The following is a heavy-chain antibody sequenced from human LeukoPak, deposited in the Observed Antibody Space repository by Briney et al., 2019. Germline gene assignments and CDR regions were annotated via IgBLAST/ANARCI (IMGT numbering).Heavy chain of an antibody. CDR2: IYYSGST. CDR3: ASAAGTGLPNFDY. CDR1: GGSISSYY. J-gene: IGHJ4*02. Sequence: SETLSLTCTVSGGSISSYYWSWIRQPPGKGLEWIGYIYYSGSTNYNPSLKSRVTISVDTSKNQFSLKLSSVTAADTAVYYCASAAGTGLPNFDYWGQGTLVTVSS. D-gene: IGHD6-13*01. V-gene: IGHV4-59*01.